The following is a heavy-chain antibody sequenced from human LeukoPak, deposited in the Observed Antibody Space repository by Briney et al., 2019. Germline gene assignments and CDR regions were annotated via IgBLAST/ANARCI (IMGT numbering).Heavy chain of an antibody. CDR1: GGSISSYY. CDR3: ARRATERAIDY. D-gene: IGHD5-24*01. V-gene: IGHV4-59*01. CDR2: IYYSGST. Sequence: SETLSLTCTGSGGSISSYYWSWIRQPPGKGLEWVGYIYYSGSTNYNPSLKSRGTISVDTSMNQFSLKLSSVPAADTAAYNFARRATERAIDYWGQGNLGTVSS. J-gene: IGHJ4*02.